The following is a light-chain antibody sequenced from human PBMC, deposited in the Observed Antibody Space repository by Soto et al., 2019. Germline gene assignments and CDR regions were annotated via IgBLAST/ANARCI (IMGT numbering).Light chain of an antibody. V-gene: IGKV3-20*01. CDR1: QSVSRSD. Sequence: EIELTQSPGTLSLSPGERATLSCRASQSVSRSDLAWYQQKPGQAPRLLIYGASSRATGIPDRFSGSGSGTDFTLTISSLEPEDFGVYYCQQRGSWPPTFGQGTRLDIK. J-gene: IGKJ5*01. CDR2: GAS. CDR3: QQRGSWPPT.